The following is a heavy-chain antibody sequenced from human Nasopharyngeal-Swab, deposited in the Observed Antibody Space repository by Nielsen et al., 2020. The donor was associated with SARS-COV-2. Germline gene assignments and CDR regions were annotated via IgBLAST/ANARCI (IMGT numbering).Heavy chain of an antibody. CDR3: AARGSCSSTSCYADY. D-gene: IGHD2-2*01. CDR1: GYTFTSYY. J-gene: IGHJ4*02. Sequence: ASVKVSCKASGYTFTSYYMHWVRQAPGQGLEWMGIINPSGGSTSYAQKFQGRVAMTRDTSTSTVYMELSSLRSEDTAVYYCAARGSCSSTSCYADYWGQGTLSPSPQ. V-gene: IGHV1-46*01. CDR2: INPSGGST.